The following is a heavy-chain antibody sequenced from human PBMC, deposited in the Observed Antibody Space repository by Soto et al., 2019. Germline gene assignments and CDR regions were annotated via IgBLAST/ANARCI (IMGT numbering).Heavy chain of an antibody. V-gene: IGHV1-69*08. Sequence: QVQLVQSGAEVKKPGSSVKVSCKASGGTFSSYTISWVRQAPGQGLEWMGRIIPILGIANYAQKFQGRVTITADKSTSTAYMELSSLRSEDTAVYYCERDPVATILLDYWGQGTLVTVSS. D-gene: IGHD5-12*01. CDR3: ERDPVATILLDY. J-gene: IGHJ4*02. CDR1: GGTFSSYT. CDR2: IIPILGIA.